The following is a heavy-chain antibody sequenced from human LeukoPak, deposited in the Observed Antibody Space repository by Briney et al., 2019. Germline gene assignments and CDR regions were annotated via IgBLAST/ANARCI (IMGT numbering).Heavy chain of an antibody. CDR1: GFTFSNYA. Sequence: GRSLRLSCATSGFTFSNYAVSWVRQPPGKGLEWVSSISGSGGTTYYADSVKGRFTISRDNSKNTLYLQMNSLRAEDTAVYYCAKDPYRASSGLVDYWGQGTLVTVSS. CDR2: ISGSGGTT. J-gene: IGHJ4*02. D-gene: IGHD5-12*01. V-gene: IGHV3-23*01. CDR3: AKDPYRASSGLVDY.